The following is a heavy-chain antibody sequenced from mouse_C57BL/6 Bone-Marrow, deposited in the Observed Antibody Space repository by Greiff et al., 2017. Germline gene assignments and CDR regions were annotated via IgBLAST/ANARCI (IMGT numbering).Heavy chain of an antibody. CDR2: INYDGSST. CDR1: GFTFSDYY. V-gene: IGHV5-16*01. Sequence: VQLKESEGGLVQPGSSMKLSCTASGFTFSDYYMAWVRQVPETGLEWVANINYDGSSTYYLDSLQTRFIISRDNAKNILYLQMSSLKSEDTATYYCARDRGFDYAMDYWGQGTSVTVSS. D-gene: IGHD3-1*01. CDR3: ARDRGFDYAMDY. J-gene: IGHJ4*01.